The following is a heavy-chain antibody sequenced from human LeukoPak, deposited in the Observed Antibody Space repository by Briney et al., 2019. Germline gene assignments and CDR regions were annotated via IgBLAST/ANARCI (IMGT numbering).Heavy chain of an antibody. V-gene: IGHV4-59*12. J-gene: IGHJ4*02. CDR3: ASGITIFGVVAFDY. D-gene: IGHD3-3*01. Sequence: SETLSLTCTVSGGSISSYYWSWIRQPPGKGLEWIGYIYYSGSTNYNPSLKSRVTISVDTSKNQFSLKVSSVTAADTAVYYCASGITIFGVVAFDYWGQGTLVTVSS. CDR1: GGSISSYY. CDR2: IYYSGST.